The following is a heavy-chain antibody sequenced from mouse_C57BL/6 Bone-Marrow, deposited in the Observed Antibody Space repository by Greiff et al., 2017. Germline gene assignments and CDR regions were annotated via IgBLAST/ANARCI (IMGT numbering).Heavy chain of an antibody. J-gene: IGHJ2*01. CDR1: GYTFTSYW. CDR2: IYPGSGST. D-gene: IGHD2-1*01. Sequence: QVQLQQPGAELVKPGASVKMSCKASGYTFTSYWITWVKQRPGQGLEWIGDIYPGSGSTNYNEKFKSKATLTVDPSSSPAYMQLSSLTSEDSAVYYCARGIYYGNYEDYWGQGTTLTVSS. CDR3: ARGIYYGNYEDY. V-gene: IGHV1-55*01.